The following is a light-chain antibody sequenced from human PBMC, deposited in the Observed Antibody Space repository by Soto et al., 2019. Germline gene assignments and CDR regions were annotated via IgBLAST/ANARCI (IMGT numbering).Light chain of an antibody. Sequence: ENVLTQSPGTLSLSPGERAILSCGASQSISGSYLAWYQQIPGQAPRLLMYGASSRATGIPDRFSGSGSGTDFTLTISRLEPEDFAVYFCQQYGSSPGTFGQGTKVEIK. CDR2: GAS. J-gene: IGKJ1*01. CDR1: QSISGSY. CDR3: QQYGSSPGT. V-gene: IGKV3-20*01.